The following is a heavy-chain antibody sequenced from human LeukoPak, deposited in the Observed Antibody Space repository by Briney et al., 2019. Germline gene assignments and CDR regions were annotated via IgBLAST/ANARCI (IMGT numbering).Heavy chain of an antibody. Sequence: SETLSLTCTVSGGSISSSSYYWGWIRQPPGKGLEWIGSIYYSGSTYYNPSLKSRVTISVDTSKNQFPLKLSSVTAADTAVYYCAREGRVAGPYYHYGMDVWGQGTTVTVSS. CDR1: GGSISSSSYY. J-gene: IGHJ6*02. CDR2: IYYSGST. D-gene: IGHD6-19*01. V-gene: IGHV4-39*01. CDR3: AREGRVAGPYYHYGMDV.